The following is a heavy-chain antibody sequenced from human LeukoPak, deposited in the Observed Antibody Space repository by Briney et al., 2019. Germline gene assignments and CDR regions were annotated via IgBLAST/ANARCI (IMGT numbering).Heavy chain of an antibody. D-gene: IGHD2-15*01. V-gene: IGHV3-7*01. CDR3: TRFGMDAAIDY. Sequence: GGSLRLSGAASGFTFSSYGMHWVRQAPGKGLERVATIKQDGSEKTYVDSVEGRFASSRDNAKSSLFLQMDSLRAEDTAVYYCTRFGMDAAIDYWGQGTLVTVSS. CDR1: GFTFSSYG. J-gene: IGHJ4*02. CDR2: IKQDGSEK.